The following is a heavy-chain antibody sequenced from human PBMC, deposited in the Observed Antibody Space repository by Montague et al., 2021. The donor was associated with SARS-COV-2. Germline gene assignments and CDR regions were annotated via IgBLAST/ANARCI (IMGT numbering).Heavy chain of an antibody. CDR1: LHSTAVHH. Sequence: SETLSLTCAVYLHSTAVHHWRWFDQSPCKLPSSIGYVYYHVHAKYNPSLQSRVTISIDTSENQFSLRLNSVTAADTAVYFCARGWAFDPWGQGRLVTVSS. CDR2: VYYHVHA. J-gene: IGHJ3*01. V-gene: IGHV4-59*08. D-gene: IGHD6-19*01. CDR3: ARGWAFDP.